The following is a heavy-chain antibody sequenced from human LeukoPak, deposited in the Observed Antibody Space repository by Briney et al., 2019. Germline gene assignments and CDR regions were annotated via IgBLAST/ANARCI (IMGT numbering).Heavy chain of an antibody. CDR3: ARNPEGYCSGGSCYLYYYYYMDV. CDR2: ISSSSSYI. CDR1: GFTFSSYG. D-gene: IGHD2-15*01. V-gene: IGHV3-21*01. J-gene: IGHJ6*03. Sequence: GSLRLSCAASGFTFSSYGMSWVRQAPGKGPEWVSSISSSSSYIYYADSVKGRFTISRDNAKNSLYLQMNSLRAEDTAVYYCARNPEGYCSGGSCYLYYYYYMDVWGRGTTVTVSS.